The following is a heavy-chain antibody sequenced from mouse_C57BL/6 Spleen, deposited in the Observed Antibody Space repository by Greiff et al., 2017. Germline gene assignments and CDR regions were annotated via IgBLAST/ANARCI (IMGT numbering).Heavy chain of an antibody. CDR1: GFTFSSYG. V-gene: IGHV5-6*01. CDR2: ISRGGSYT. Sequence: EVQVVEPGGDLVKPGGSLKLSCAASGFTFSSYGMPWVRQTPDQRLEWVATISRGGSYTYYPDSVKGRFDIARDDAKYTLYLQMSRLEAEDTAMYGCGRQRGCNQGYFDVGGTETTVTVSS. D-gene: IGHD2-1*01. J-gene: IGHJ1*03. CDR3: GRQRGCNQGYFDV.